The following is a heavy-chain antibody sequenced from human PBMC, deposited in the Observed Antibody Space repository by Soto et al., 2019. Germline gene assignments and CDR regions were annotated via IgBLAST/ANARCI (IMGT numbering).Heavy chain of an antibody. V-gene: IGHV3-30*18. Sequence: GGSLRLSCAASGFTFSSYGMHWVRQAPGKGLEWVAVISYDGSNKYYADSVKGRFTISRDNSKNTLYLQMNSLRAEDTAVYYCAKSKLAAAFANYYYYYGMDVWGQGTTVTVSS. CDR1: GFTFSSYG. D-gene: IGHD6-13*01. J-gene: IGHJ6*02. CDR2: ISYDGSNK. CDR3: AKSKLAAAFANYYYYYGMDV.